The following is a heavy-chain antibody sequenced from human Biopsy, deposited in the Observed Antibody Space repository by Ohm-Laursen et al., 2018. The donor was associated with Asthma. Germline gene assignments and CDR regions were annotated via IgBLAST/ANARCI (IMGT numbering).Heavy chain of an antibody. CDR3: ARAYSSGWTRGMDV. CDR2: VSYDGGVA. Sequence: SLRLSCAASGFVFRSHAMHWVRQAPGKGLEWVAVVSYDGGVAHYADSMKGRFTISRDNAKNTLSLQMNSLSAADTAVYYCARAYSSGWTRGMDVWGQGTTVIISS. CDR1: GFVFRSHA. J-gene: IGHJ6*02. D-gene: IGHD6-19*01. V-gene: IGHV3-30*03.